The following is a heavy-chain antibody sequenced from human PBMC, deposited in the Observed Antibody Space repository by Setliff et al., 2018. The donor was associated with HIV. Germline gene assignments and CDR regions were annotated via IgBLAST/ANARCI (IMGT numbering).Heavy chain of an antibody. J-gene: IGHJ5*02. V-gene: IGHV3-53*01. Sequence: GGSLRLSCAASGLPVSDDYMTWVRQAPGKGLEWVSVIYSDGRTFYADSVKGRFTISRDDSKNTVYLQMYSLRVDDTAAYYCAKGVKWLGPWGQGTLVTVSS. CDR2: IYSDGRT. CDR3: AKGVKWLGP. CDR1: GLPVSDDY. D-gene: IGHD3-16*01.